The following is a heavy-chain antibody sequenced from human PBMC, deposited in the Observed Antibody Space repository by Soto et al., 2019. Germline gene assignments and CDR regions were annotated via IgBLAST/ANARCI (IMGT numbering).Heavy chain of an antibody. V-gene: IGHV6-1*01. CDR3: AIVSWNDVSPHYYMVF. CDR2: TYYKSKWYY. D-gene: IGHD1-1*01. J-gene: IGHJ6*03. Sequence: SQTLSLTCDISGDSVSSNSAGWNWIRQTPSRGLEWLGRTYYKSKWYYTYAASVKSRITVSPDTSKNQFSLQLTSVTPEDTAVYYCAIVSWNDVSPHYYMVFWDKGTTVTVSS. CDR1: GDSVSSNSAG.